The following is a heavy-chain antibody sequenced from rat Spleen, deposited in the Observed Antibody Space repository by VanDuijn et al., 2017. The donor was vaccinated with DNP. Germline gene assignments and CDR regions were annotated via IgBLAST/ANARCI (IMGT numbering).Heavy chain of an antibody. D-gene: IGHD1-2*01. CDR1: GFTFSDYY. Sequence: EVQLVESGGDLVQPGRSLKLFCAASGFTFSDYYMAWFRQAPRKGLEWVAYIRYDGGFTKYGDSVKGRFTISRDNAISTLYLQMNSLRSEDMATYYCARLYDDWGQGVMVTVSS. J-gene: IGHJ2*01. V-gene: IGHV5-22*01. CDR3: ARLYDD. CDR2: IRYDGGFT.